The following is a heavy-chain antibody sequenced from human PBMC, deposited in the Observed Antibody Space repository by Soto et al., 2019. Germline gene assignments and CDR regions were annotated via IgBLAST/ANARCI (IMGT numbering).Heavy chain of an antibody. V-gene: IGHV3-33*01. CDR2: IWYDGSNK. Sequence: QVQLVESGGGVVQPGRSLRLSCAASGFTFSSYGMHWVRQAPGKGLEWVAVIWYDGSNKYYADSVKGRFTISRDNSKNTLYLQMNSLRAEDTAVYYCAREPRYGWHGDYWGQGTLVTVSS. D-gene: IGHD2-8*02. CDR1: GFTFSSYG. J-gene: IGHJ4*02. CDR3: AREPRYGWHGDY.